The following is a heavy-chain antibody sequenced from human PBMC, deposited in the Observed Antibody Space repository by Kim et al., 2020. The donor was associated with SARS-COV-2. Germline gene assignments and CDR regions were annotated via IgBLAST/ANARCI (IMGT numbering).Heavy chain of an antibody. Sequence: GGSLRLSCAASGFTFSSYSMNWVRQAPGKGLEWVSSISSSSSYIYYADSVKGRFTISRDNAKNSLYLQMNSLRAEDTAVYYCASVGDFWSGYYRGYYYGMDVWGQGTTVTVSS. CDR1: GFTFSSYS. CDR3: ASVGDFWSGYYRGYYYGMDV. J-gene: IGHJ6*02. V-gene: IGHV3-21*01. D-gene: IGHD3-3*01. CDR2: ISSSSSYI.